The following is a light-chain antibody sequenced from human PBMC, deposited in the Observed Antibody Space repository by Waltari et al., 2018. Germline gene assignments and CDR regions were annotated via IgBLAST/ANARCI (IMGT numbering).Light chain of an antibody. V-gene: IGKV1-5*03. CDR3: QQYNSDSWT. J-gene: IGKJ1*01. CDR2: KVS. CDR1: QSVSTW. Sequence: DIQMTQSPSTLSASVGDRITITCRANQSVSTWLAWFQQKPGKAPNLLIYKVSNLESGVPSRFSGGGSGTEFTLTISSLQPDDFATYYCQQYNSDSWTFGQGTKVEI.